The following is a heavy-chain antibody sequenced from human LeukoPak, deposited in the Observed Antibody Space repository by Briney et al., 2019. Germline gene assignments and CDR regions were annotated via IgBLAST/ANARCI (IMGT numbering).Heavy chain of an antibody. CDR2: IYSGGST. J-gene: IGHJ4*02. V-gene: IGHV3-66*04. CDR1: GFTVSSNY. Sequence: GGSLRLSCAASGFTVSSNYMSWVRQAPGKGLEWVSVIYSGGSTYYADSVKGRFTISRDNSKNTLYLQMNSLRAEDTAVYYCARLDPLPFYFDYWGQGTLVTVSS. CDR3: ARLDPLPFYFDY. D-gene: IGHD2-21*02.